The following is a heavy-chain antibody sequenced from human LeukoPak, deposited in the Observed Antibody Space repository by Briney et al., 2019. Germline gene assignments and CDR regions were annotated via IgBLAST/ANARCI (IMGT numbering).Heavy chain of an antibody. Sequence: SETLSLTCTVSGGSISSSSYYWGWIRQPPGKGLEWIGSIYYSGSTYYNPSLKSRVTISVDTSKNQFSLKLSSVTAADTAVYYCASDQLNDYSKYWFDPWGQRTLVTVSS. CDR2: IYYSGST. J-gene: IGHJ5*02. D-gene: IGHD4-11*01. CDR1: GGSISSSSYY. CDR3: ASDQLNDYSKYWFDP. V-gene: IGHV4-39*07.